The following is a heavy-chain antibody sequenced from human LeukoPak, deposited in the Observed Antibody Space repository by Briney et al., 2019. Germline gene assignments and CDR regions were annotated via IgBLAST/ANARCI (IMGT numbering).Heavy chain of an antibody. J-gene: IGHJ4*02. D-gene: IGHD2-8*01. V-gene: IGHV3-23*01. Sequence: GGSLRLSCAASGFTFSSYAMSWVRQAPGKGLEWVGAISGSGGSTYYADSVKGRVTISRYSSKNTLYLKMNSQRAEDTAVYYCAKDPVYSGTDYWGQGTLVTVSS. CDR2: ISGSGGST. CDR1: GFTFSSYA. CDR3: AKDPVYSGTDY.